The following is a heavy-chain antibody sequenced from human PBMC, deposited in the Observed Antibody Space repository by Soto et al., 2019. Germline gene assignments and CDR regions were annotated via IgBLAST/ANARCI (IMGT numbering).Heavy chain of an antibody. V-gene: IGHV4-39*01. CDR2: IYYSGST. J-gene: IGHJ4*02. D-gene: IGHD6-13*01. CDR3: ARSQSSSWSRAPKHNNYLY. CDR1: GGSISSSSYY. Sequence: QLQLQESGPGLVKPSETLSLTCTVSGGSISSSSYYWGWIRQPPGKGLEWIGSIYYSGSTYYNPSLKSRVTISVDTSKNQFSLKLSSVTAADTAVYYCARSQSSSWSRAPKHNNYLYWGQGTLVTVSS.